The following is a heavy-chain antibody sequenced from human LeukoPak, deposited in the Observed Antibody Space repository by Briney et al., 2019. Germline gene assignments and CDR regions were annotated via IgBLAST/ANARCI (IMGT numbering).Heavy chain of an antibody. Sequence: PGGSLRLSCAASGSTFRTYWMHWVRQTPGQGLVWVSRINSDGSTTNYADSVKGRFTVSRDNAQNTLYLQMSSLRAEDTAVYYCARAGNYYFEYWGQGVLVTVSS. CDR1: GSTFRTYW. J-gene: IGHJ4*02. V-gene: IGHV3-74*01. CDR3: ARAGNYYFEY. CDR2: INSDGSTT. D-gene: IGHD3-10*01.